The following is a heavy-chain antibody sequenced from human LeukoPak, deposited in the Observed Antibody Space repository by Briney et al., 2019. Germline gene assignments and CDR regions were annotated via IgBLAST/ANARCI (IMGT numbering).Heavy chain of an antibody. CDR2: ISGSGGRT. CDR3: VSGSCNY. V-gene: IGHV3-23*01. J-gene: IGHJ4*02. CDR1: GFTFSSYA. D-gene: IGHD1-26*01. Sequence: GGSLRLSCAASGFTFSSYAMNWVRQAPGKGLEWVSGISGSGGRTYYADSVKGRFTVSRDNAKNTLYLQMNSLRAEDTGVYYCVSGSCNYWGQGTLVTVSS.